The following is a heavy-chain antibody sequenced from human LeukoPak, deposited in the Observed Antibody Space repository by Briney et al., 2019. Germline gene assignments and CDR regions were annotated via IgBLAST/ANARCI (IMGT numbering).Heavy chain of an antibody. D-gene: IGHD6-13*01. V-gene: IGHV1-8*01. Sequence: ASVKVSCKASGYTFTSYDINWVRQATGQGLEWMGWMNPNSGNTGYAQKFQGRVTMTRNTSISTAYMELSSLRAEDTALYYCVRDLPVAAADFWGQGTLVTVSS. J-gene: IGHJ4*02. CDR1: GYTFTSYD. CDR2: MNPNSGNT. CDR3: VRDLPVAAADF.